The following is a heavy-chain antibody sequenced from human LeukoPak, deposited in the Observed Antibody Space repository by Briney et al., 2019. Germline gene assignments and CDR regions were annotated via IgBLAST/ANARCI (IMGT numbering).Heavy chain of an antibody. Sequence: SVKVSCKASGGTFSSYAISWVRQAPGQGLEWMGGFIPIFGTANYAQKFQGRVTITADESTSTAYMELSCLRSEDTAVYYCARDAGYGDYPLDYWGQGTLVTVSS. V-gene: IGHV1-69*13. CDR1: GGTFSSYA. D-gene: IGHD4-17*01. CDR2: FIPIFGTA. CDR3: ARDAGYGDYPLDY. J-gene: IGHJ4*02.